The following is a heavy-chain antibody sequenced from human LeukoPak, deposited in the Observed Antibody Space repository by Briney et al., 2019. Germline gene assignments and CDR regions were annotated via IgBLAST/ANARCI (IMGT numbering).Heavy chain of an antibody. J-gene: IGHJ4*02. D-gene: IGHD4-23*01. CDR3: TRADEYGGNTL. CDR1: GFTFSDSW. V-gene: IGHV3-74*01. Sequence: PGGSLRLSCAVSGFTFSDSWMHWVRQAPGKGLVWVSRINSDGSITAYADSVKGRFTISRDGAKNTLYLQMNGLRAEDTGVYYCTRADEYGGNTLWGQGTLVTVSS. CDR2: INSDGSIT.